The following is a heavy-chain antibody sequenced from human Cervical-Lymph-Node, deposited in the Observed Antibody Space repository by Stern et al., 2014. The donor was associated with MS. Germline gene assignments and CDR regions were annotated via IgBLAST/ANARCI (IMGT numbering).Heavy chain of an antibody. V-gene: IGHV4-4*02. CDR2: VSFNGHT. D-gene: IGHD3-16*01. CDR1: GSSITGAIW. J-gene: IGHJ4*02. CDR3: GRGGGTHSPTYDY. Sequence: QVQLQESGPGLVRPSGSLYLTCTISGSSITGAIWWTWGRAPPGRGLEWVVKVSFNGHTNYGQSLRSRAVMLVDTSKNKVYLDLRSVTAADTAVYFCGRGGGTHSPTYDYWGQGILVSVSS.